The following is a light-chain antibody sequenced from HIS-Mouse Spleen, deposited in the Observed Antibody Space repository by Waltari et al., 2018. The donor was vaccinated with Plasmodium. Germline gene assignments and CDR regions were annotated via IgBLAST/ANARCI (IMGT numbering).Light chain of an antibody. J-gene: IGLJ3*02. CDR3: YSTDSSGNHRV. V-gene: IGLV3-10*01. CDR2: EDS. CDR1: ALPKKY. Sequence: SYELTPPPSVSVSPGQTARITCPGDALPKKYAYWYPQKSGQAPVLVIYEDSKRPSGIPERFSGSSSGTMATLTISGAQVEDEADYYCYSTDSSGNHRVFGGGTKLTVL.